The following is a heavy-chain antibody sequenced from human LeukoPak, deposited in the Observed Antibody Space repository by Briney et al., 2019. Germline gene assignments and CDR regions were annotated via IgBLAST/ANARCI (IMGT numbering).Heavy chain of an antibody. D-gene: IGHD3-10*01. CDR1: GGSISSGGYY. V-gene: IGHV4-31*03. CDR3: ARDYYGSGSYFDY. CDR2: IYYSGST. J-gene: IGHJ4*02. Sequence: SETLSLTCTVSGGSISSGGYYWSWIRQHPGKGLEWIGYIYYSGSTYYNPSLKSRVTISVDTSKNQFSLKLSSVTAADTAVYYCARDYYGSGSYFDYWGQGTLVTVSS.